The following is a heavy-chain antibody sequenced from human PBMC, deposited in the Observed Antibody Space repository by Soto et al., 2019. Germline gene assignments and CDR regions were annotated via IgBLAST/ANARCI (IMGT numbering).Heavy chain of an antibody. V-gene: IGHV1-18*04. CDR2: ISAYNGNT. J-gene: IGHJ3*02. D-gene: IGHD3-16*02. Sequence: ASVKVSFKASGYTFTSDGISWLRQAPVQGLEWMGWISAYNGNTNYAQKLKGRVTMTTDTSTSTAYMELRSLRSDDTAVYYCASRRLGELSLEDAFDIWGQGTMVTVSS. CDR3: ASRRLGELSLEDAFDI. CDR1: GYTFTSDG.